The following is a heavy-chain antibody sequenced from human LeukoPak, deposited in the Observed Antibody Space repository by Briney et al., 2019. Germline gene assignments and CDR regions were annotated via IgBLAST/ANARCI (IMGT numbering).Heavy chain of an antibody. D-gene: IGHD3-22*01. Sequence: PSETLSLTCAVYGGPLSGYYWSWIRQPPGKGLEWIGEIIPSGSTNYSPSLESRVTISLDTSRNQVFLKLSSVTAADTAVYYCARVNGDSSGYYPLDYWGQGTLVTVSS. CDR1: GGPLSGYY. CDR3: ARVNGDSSGYYPLDY. CDR2: IIPSGST. J-gene: IGHJ4*02. V-gene: IGHV4-34*12.